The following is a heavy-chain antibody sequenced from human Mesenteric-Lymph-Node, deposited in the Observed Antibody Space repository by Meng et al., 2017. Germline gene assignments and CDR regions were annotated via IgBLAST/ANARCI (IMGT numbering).Heavy chain of an antibody. J-gene: IGHJ4*02. Sequence: QVQLVQAGDEVKKPGASVKVSCKASGYTFTSYGSSWVRQAPGQGLEWMGWISAYNGNTNYAQKLQGRVTMTTDTSTSTAYMELRSLRSDDTAVYYCARGGPNDFWSGYLDYWGQGTLVTVSS. D-gene: IGHD3-3*01. CDR3: ARGGPNDFWSGYLDY. CDR2: ISAYNGNT. CDR1: GYTFTSYG. V-gene: IGHV1-18*01.